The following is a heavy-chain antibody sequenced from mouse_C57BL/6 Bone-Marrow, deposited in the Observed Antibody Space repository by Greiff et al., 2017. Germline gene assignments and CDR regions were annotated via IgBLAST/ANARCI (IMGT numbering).Heavy chain of an antibody. V-gene: IGHV1-69*01. CDR2: IDPPDSYT. CDR3: ARWRPHWYVDD. Sequence: QVQLQQPGAELVMPGASVKLSCKASGYTFTSYWMHWVKQRPGQGLEWIGKIDPPDSYTNYNQKFKGKSTLTVYKSSSTAYMQLSSLTSEDSAVYDGARWRPHWYVDDWGTGTTVTVSS. CDR1: GYTFTSYW. J-gene: IGHJ1*03.